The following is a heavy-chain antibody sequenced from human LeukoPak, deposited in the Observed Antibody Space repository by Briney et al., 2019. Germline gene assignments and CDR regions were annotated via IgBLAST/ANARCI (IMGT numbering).Heavy chain of an antibody. D-gene: IGHD3-22*01. CDR2: FSSSSSNI. J-gene: IGHJ3*02. V-gene: IGHV3-21*01. CDR3: ARDDAYDSSGYYHYGDAFDI. Sequence: GGSLRLSCAASGFTFSSYSRNWGRQAPGKGLEWGSSFSSSSSNIYYADSVKGRFTIARDNAKNSLYLQMNSLRAEDTAVYYCARDDAYDSSGYYHYGDAFDIWGQGTMVTVSS. CDR1: GFTFSSYS.